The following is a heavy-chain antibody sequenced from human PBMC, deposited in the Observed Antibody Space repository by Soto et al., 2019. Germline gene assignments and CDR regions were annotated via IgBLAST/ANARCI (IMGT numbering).Heavy chain of an antibody. Sequence: GGSLRLSCAASGLTFSDYYMSWIRQAPGKGLEWVSYISSSSSYTNYADSVKGRFTISRDNAKNTLYLQMNSLRAEDTAVYYCARDSTPEAAAGNDYWGQGTLVTVSS. D-gene: IGHD6-13*01. J-gene: IGHJ4*02. CDR2: ISSSSSYT. CDR1: GLTFSDYY. V-gene: IGHV3-11*06. CDR3: ARDSTPEAAAGNDY.